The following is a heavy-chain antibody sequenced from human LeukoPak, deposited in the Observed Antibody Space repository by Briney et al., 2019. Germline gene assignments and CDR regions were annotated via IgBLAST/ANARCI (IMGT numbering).Heavy chain of an antibody. D-gene: IGHD5-12*01. CDR2: INWSSAKI. J-gene: IGHJ4*02. V-gene: IGHV3-9*01. CDR1: GFTFQQYA. Sequence: GGSLRLSCAASGFTFQQYAIPWVRQVPGKGLEWVSGINWSSAKIGYADSVKGRFTISRDNAKNSVFLQMNSLRAEDTALYYCAKDKAPLYSGYDWDLDFWGQGTLVTVSS. CDR3: AKDKAPLYSGYDWDLDF.